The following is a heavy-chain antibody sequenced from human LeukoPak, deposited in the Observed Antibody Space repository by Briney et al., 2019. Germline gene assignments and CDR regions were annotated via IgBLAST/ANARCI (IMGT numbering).Heavy chain of an antibody. J-gene: IGHJ4*02. CDR1: GYTFTSYD. Sequence: ASVTVSCMASGYTFTSYDINWVRQATGQGLEWMGWMNPNSGNTGYAQKFQGRVTMTRNTSISTAYMELSSLRSEDTAVYYCARGGDIVVVPAAQFDYWGQGTLVTVSS. V-gene: IGHV1-8*01. CDR3: ARGGDIVVVPAAQFDY. CDR2: MNPNSGNT. D-gene: IGHD2-2*01.